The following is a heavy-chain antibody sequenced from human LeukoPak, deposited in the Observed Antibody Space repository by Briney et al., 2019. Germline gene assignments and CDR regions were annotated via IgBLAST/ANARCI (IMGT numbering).Heavy chain of an antibody. Sequence: ASVKVSCKVSGYTLTELSMHWVRQAPGKGLEWMGGFDPEDGETIYAQKFQGRVTMTEDISTDTAYMELSSLRSEDTAVYYCATVGTDPQYSSGWYGGYWGQGTLVTVSS. CDR3: ATVGTDPQYSSGWYGGY. V-gene: IGHV1-24*01. J-gene: IGHJ4*02. D-gene: IGHD6-19*01. CDR1: GYTLTELS. CDR2: FDPEDGET.